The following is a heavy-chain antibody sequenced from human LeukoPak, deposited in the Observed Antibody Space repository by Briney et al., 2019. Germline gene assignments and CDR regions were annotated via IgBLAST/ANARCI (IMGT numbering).Heavy chain of an antibody. CDR2: INPNSGVT. D-gene: IGHD6-6*01. Sequence: ASVKVSCKASGYTFTAYYMHWVRQAPGQGPEWMGWINPNSGVTNYAQKFQGRVIMTSDTSISTAYMEFSRLRSDDTAMYCCARDLGVTVRPFSLFYWGQGTLVTVSS. J-gene: IGHJ4*02. CDR1: GYTFTAYY. CDR3: ARDLGVTVRPFSLFY. V-gene: IGHV1-2*02.